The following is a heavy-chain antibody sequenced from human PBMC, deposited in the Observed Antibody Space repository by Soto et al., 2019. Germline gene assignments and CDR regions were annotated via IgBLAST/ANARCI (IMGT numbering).Heavy chain of an antibody. Sequence: QVQLVQSGAVVKKPGASVKVSCKASGYTFTSYDINWVRQATGQGLEWMGWMNPNSGNTGYAQKFQGRVTMTRNTSISTAYMELSSLRSEDTAVYYCARGAYDILTARGGWFDPWGQGTLVTVSS. V-gene: IGHV1-8*01. D-gene: IGHD3-9*01. CDR2: MNPNSGNT. CDR3: ARGAYDILTARGGWFDP. CDR1: GYTFTSYD. J-gene: IGHJ5*02.